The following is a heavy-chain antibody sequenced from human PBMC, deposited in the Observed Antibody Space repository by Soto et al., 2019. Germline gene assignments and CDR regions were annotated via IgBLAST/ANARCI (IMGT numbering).Heavy chain of an antibody. Sequence: GGSLRLSCAASGFTFSSYDMHWVRQATGKGLEWVSAIGTAGDTYYPGSVKGRFTISRENAKNSLYLQMNSLRAEDTAVYYCARAGVVPAAIGGGYYFDYWGQGTLVTVSS. CDR3: ARAGVVPAAIGGGYYFDY. CDR2: IGTAGDT. J-gene: IGHJ4*02. D-gene: IGHD2-2*01. V-gene: IGHV3-13*01. CDR1: GFTFSSYD.